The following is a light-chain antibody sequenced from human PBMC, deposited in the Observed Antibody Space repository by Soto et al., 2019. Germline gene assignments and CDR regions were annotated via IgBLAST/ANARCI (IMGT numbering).Light chain of an antibody. CDR1: SSDVGGYNY. J-gene: IGLJ1*01. CDR2: EVS. V-gene: IGLV2-14*01. CDR3: SSYTSSSTLVV. Sequence: QSALTQPASVSGSPGQSITISCTGTSSDVGGYNYVSWYQQHPGKAPKVMIYEVSNRPSGVSNRFSGSKSGNTASLTISGLQAADEADYYCSSYTSSSTLVVFGPGTKLTVL.